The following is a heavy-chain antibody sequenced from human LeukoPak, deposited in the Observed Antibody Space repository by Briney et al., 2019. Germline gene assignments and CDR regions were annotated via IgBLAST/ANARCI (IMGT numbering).Heavy chain of an antibody. CDR2: ISGSGNTI. CDR1: GFIFNSYE. Sequence: GGSLRLSCAASGFIFNSYEMNWVRQAPGKGLEWVSYISGSGNTIHHADSVKGRFTISRDNLNNSVYLQMNSLGAEDTAVYYCARDAQWLVPEGYFYYMDVWGKGTTVTVSS. V-gene: IGHV3-48*03. D-gene: IGHD6-19*01. CDR3: ARDAQWLVPEGYFYYMDV. J-gene: IGHJ6*03.